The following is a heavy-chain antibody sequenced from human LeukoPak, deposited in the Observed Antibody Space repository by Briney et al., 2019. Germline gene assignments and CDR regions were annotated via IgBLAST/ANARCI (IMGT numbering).Heavy chain of an antibody. Sequence: VASVKVSCKASGYTFTSYDINWVRQATGQGLEWMGWMNPNSGNTGYAQKFQGRVTMTRNTSISTAYMELSSLRSEDTAVYYCARELRYFDWLPHDDAFDIWGQGTMVTVSS. D-gene: IGHD3-9*01. J-gene: IGHJ3*02. CDR3: ARELRYFDWLPHDDAFDI. V-gene: IGHV1-8*01. CDR1: GYTFTSYD. CDR2: MNPNSGNT.